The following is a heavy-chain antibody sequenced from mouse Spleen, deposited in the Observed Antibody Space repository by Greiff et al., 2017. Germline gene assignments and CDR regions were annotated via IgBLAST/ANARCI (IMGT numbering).Heavy chain of an antibody. CDR3: AREGGNPWYFDV. D-gene: IGHD1-1*02. V-gene: IGHV2-2*01. CDR2: IWSGGST. J-gene: IGHJ1*03. Sequence: QVQLQQSGPGLVQPSQSLSITCTVSGFSLTSYGVHWVRQSPGKGLEWLGVIWSGGSTDYNAAFISRLSISKDNSKSQVFFKMNSLQADDTAIYYCAREGGNPWYFDVWGTGTTVTVSS. CDR1: GFSLTSYG.